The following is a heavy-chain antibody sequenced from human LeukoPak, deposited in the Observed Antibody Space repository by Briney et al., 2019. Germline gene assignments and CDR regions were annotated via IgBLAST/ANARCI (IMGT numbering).Heavy chain of an antibody. CDR3: ARGYYGSGSYTDY. Sequence: GASVKVSCKASGYTFTGYYMHWVRQAPGQGLEWMGWINPNSGGTNYAQKFQGRVTMTRDTSISTAYMELSRLRSDDTAVYYCARGYYGSGSYTDYWGQGTLVTVSS. V-gene: IGHV1-2*02. J-gene: IGHJ4*02. CDR1: GYTFTGYY. CDR2: INPNSGGT. D-gene: IGHD3-10*01.